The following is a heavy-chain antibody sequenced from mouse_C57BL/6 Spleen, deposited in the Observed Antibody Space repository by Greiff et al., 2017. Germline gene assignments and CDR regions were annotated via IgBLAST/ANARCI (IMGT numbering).Heavy chain of an antibody. Sequence: VQRVESGAELVRPGTSVKVSCKASGYAFTNYLIEWVKQRPGQGLEWIGVINPGSGGTNYNEKFKGKATLTADKSSSTAYMQLSSLTSEDSAVYFCARSGGKGDYWGQGTTLTVSS. CDR3: ARSGGKGDY. CDR2: INPGSGGT. V-gene: IGHV1-54*01. CDR1: GYAFTNYL. D-gene: IGHD1-3*01. J-gene: IGHJ2*01.